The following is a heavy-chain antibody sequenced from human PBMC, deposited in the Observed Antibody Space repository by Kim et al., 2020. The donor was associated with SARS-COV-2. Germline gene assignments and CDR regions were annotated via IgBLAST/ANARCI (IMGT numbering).Heavy chain of an antibody. J-gene: IGHJ5*02. CDR1: GGSISSSSYY. CDR2: IYYSGST. CDR3: ARHGGWVVSLNWFDP. D-gene: IGHD2-15*01. Sequence: SETLSLTCTVSGGSISSSSYYWGWIRQPPGKGLEWIGSIYYSGSTYYNPSLKSRVTISVDTSKNQFSLKLSSVTAADTAVYYCARHGGWVVSLNWFDPWG. V-gene: IGHV4-39*01.